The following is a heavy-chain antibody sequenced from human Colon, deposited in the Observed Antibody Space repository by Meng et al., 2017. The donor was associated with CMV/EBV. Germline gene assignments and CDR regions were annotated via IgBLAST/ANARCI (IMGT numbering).Heavy chain of an antibody. D-gene: IGHD2-21*02. CDR3: ARVICGGDCYLDY. V-gene: IGHV1-69*12. CDR1: KGTFTSYP. J-gene: IGHJ4*02. CDR2: IITISGTT. Sequence: QVQLAQAGAGVKKPGSSVKVSCKASKGTFTSYPISWVRQGPGQGFEWVGGIITISGTTDYAQKFQGRVTITADESTSTAYMKLSNLRSEDTAIYYCARVICGGDCYLDYWGRGTLVTVSS.